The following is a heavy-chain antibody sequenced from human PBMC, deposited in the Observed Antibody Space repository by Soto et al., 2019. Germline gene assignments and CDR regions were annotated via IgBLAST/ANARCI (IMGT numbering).Heavy chain of an antibody. D-gene: IGHD3-10*01. CDR1: GGSFSGYY. J-gene: IGHJ4*02. CDR3: ATWFGENKFDY. V-gene: IGHV4-34*01. CDR2: INHSGST. Sequence: SETLSLTCAVYGGSFSGYYWSWIRQPPGKGLEWIGVINHSGSTNYNPSLKSRVTISVDTSKNQFSLKLSSVTAADTAVYYCATWFGENKFDYWGQGTLVTVSS.